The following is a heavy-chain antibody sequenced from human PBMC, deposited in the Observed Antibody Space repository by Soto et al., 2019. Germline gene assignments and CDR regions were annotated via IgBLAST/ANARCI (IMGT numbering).Heavy chain of an antibody. CDR2: IYYSGST. CDR1: GGSISSYY. D-gene: IGHD6-6*01. Sequence: SETLSLTCTVSGGSISSYYWSWIRQPPGKGLEWIGYIYYSGSTNYNPSLKSRVTISVDTSKNQFSLKLSSVTAADTAVYYCARHGLRGGSSSSDYYYYYMDVWGKGTTVTVSS. CDR3: ARHGLRGGSSSSDYYYYYMDV. J-gene: IGHJ6*03. V-gene: IGHV4-59*08.